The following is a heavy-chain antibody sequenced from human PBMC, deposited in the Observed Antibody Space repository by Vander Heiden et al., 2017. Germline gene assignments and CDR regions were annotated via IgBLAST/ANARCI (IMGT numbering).Heavy chain of an antibody. CDR1: GFTFSSYG. Sequence: QVQLVESGGGVVQPGRSLSLSCAASGFTFSSYGMHWVRQAPGKGLEWVAVIWYDGSNKYYADSVKGRFTISRDNSKNTLYLQMNSLRAEDTAVYYCARDYVRYCSGGSCYNDYWGQGTLVTVSS. CDR3: ARDYVRYCSGGSCYNDY. J-gene: IGHJ4*02. V-gene: IGHV3-33*01. CDR2: IWYDGSNK. D-gene: IGHD2-15*01.